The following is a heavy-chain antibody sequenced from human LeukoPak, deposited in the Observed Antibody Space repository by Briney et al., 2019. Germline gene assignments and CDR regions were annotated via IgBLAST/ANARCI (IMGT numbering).Heavy chain of an antibody. V-gene: IGHV3-30*02. CDR2: IRYDGSSK. D-gene: IGHD1-26*01. CDR1: GFTFSSHG. J-gene: IGHJ4*02. Sequence: GGSLRLSCAASGFTFSSHGIHWVRQAPGKGLEWVAFIRYDGSSKYNADSVKGRFTISRDNSKNTVCLQMSSLRAEATAVYYCAKDMGGLLAKHYLDYWGQGTLITVSS. CDR3: AKDMGGLLAKHYLDY.